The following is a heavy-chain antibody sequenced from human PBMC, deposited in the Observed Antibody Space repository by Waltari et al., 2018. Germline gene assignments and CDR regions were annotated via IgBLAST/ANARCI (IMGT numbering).Heavy chain of an antibody. D-gene: IGHD3-3*01. CDR1: GDSISGSRNY. CDR3: ARQLRFVDWIPRYFDS. J-gene: IGHJ4*02. CDR2: IYSSGTT. V-gene: IGHV4-39*01. Sequence: QMELQESGPRLVKPSETLSLTCNVSGDSISGSRNYWAWLRQPPGKNLQWIGSIYSSGTTYYNPALKGRFAMSVDTSRNQFSLNVNSVTAADTGIYYCARQLRFVDWIPRYFDSWGRGTLATVSS.